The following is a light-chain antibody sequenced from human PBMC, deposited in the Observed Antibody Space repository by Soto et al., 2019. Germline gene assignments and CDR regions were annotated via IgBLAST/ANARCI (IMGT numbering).Light chain of an antibody. Sequence: QSVLTQPPSVSGAPGQRVTISCTGSSSNIGAPYDVHWYQHLPGTAPKLLIFGDNNRPSGVPDRFSGSKSGNTASLTVSGLQTEDEADYYCSSYGGFNNVLFGGGTQLTVL. CDR3: SSYGGFNNVL. CDR2: GDN. CDR1: SSNIGAPYD. J-gene: IGLJ2*01. V-gene: IGLV1-40*01.